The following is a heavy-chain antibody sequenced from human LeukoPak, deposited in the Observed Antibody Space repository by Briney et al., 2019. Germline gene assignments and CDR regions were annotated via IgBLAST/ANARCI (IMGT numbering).Heavy chain of an antibody. Sequence: SETLSLTCTVSGGSISSYYWSWIRQPPGKGLEWIGYIFYSGSTNYNPSLKSRVTISVDTSKNQFSLKLSSVTAEDTAVYYCATEYCSSTSCYISYWGQGTLVTISS. CDR2: IFYSGST. D-gene: IGHD2-2*02. J-gene: IGHJ4*02. V-gene: IGHV4-59*01. CDR3: ATEYCSSTSCYISY. CDR1: GGSISSYY.